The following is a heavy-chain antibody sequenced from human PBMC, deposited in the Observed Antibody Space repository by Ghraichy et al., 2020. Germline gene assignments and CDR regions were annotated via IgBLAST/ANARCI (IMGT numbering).Heavy chain of an antibody. CDR2: ISPYSGHT. CDR3: ARGDGLSWFDP. V-gene: IGHV1-18*04. D-gene: IGHD5-24*01. Sequence: ASVKVSFKASGYSFTTYGISWVRLAPGRGPEWMGWISPYSGHTKYVEKFQGRVTMTIDTSASTTYMELRSLTSDDTAVYYCARGDGLSWFDPWGQGTLVTVSS. CDR1: GYSFTTYG. J-gene: IGHJ5*02.